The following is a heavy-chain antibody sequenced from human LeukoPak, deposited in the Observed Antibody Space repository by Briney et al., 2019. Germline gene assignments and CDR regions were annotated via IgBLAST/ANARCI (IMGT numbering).Heavy chain of an antibody. Sequence: PSETLSLTCTVSGGSISSYYWGWIRQPPGKGLEWIGSIYYSGSTYYNPPLKSRVTISVDTSKNQFSLKLSSVTAADTAVYYCARGAWRYFDWLPFDYWGQGTLVTVSS. J-gene: IGHJ4*02. CDR3: ARGAWRYFDWLPFDY. CDR1: GGSISSYY. CDR2: IYYSGST. V-gene: IGHV4-39*07. D-gene: IGHD3-9*01.